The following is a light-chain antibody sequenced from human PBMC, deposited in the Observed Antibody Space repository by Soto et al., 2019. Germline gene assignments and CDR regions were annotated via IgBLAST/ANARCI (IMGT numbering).Light chain of an antibody. CDR3: QQYYTGPPRP. V-gene: IGKV4-1*01. CDR1: QNLLSSANNKNY. J-gene: IGKJ1*01. CDR2: GPS. Sequence: DIVMTQSPDSLAVSLGERATINCKSSQNLLSSANNKNYLAWYQQKPGQPPVQLIYGPSTREAGVPERFSVSGSGTDFTLTISSLQAEDVAVYYCQQYYTGPPRPFGQGTKVEIK.